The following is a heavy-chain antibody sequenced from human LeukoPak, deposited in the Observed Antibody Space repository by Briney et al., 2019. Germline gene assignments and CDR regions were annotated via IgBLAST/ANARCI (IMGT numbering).Heavy chain of an antibody. CDR1: GFTFRTYA. Sequence: EGSLRLSCGASGFTFRTYAMSWVRQAPGKGLEWVSSVSGNGGSTYYADSVKGRFTISRDNSKNTLYLQMNSLRAEDTAVYYCAKEIGDYVWGSYSYYFDYWGQGTLVTVSS. D-gene: IGHD3-16*01. V-gene: IGHV3-23*01. J-gene: IGHJ4*02. CDR2: VSGNGGST. CDR3: AKEIGDYVWGSYSYYFDY.